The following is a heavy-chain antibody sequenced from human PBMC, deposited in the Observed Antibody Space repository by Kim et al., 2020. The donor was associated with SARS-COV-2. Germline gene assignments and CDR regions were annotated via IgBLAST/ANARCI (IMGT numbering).Heavy chain of an antibody. V-gene: IGHV1-18*01. J-gene: IGHJ5*02. Sequence: QKLQGRVTMTTDPSTSTAYMELRSLRSDDTAVYYCARVSIAVAGTGWFDPWGQGTLVTVSS. CDR3: ARVSIAVAGTGWFDP. D-gene: IGHD6-19*01.